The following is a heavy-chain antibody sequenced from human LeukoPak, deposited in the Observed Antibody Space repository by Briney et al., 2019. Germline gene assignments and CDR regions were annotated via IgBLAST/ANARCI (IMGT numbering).Heavy chain of an antibody. J-gene: IGHJ4*02. CDR3: AKDAMRVVVSFDY. CDR1: EFTFNIYT. D-gene: IGHD3-22*01. Sequence: GGSLRLSCAASEFTFNIYTMNWVRQAPGKGLEWVSAISGSGGSTYYADSVKGRFTISRDNSKNTLYLQMNSLRAEDTAVYYCAKDAMRVVVSFDYWGQGTLVTVSS. V-gene: IGHV3-23*01. CDR2: ISGSGGST.